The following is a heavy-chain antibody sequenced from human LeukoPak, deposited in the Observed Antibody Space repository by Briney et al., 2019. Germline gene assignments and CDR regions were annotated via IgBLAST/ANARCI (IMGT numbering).Heavy chain of an antibody. V-gene: IGHV5-51*01. D-gene: IGHD1-26*01. CDR2: IHPGDSDT. Sequence: GESLKISCKGSGYSFTSYWIGWVRQMPGKGLEWMGIIHPGDSDTRYSPSFQGQVTISADKSISTAYLQWSSLKASDTAMYYCARHVKSGAWSFDIWGQGTMVTVSS. CDR1: GYSFTSYW. CDR3: ARHVKSGAWSFDI. J-gene: IGHJ3*02.